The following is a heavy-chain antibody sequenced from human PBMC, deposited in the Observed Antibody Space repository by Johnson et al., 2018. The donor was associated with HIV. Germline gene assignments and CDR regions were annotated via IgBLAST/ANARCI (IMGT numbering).Heavy chain of an antibody. Sequence: QVQLVESGGGVVQPGRSLRLSCAASGFIFSTYGIHWVRQAPGKGLEWVAGMWYDGSNKDYADSVKGRFTISSDNSKNTLYPQMNSLRAEETSVYYCASDNMVATADDAFDVWGQGTMVTVSS. CDR2: MWYDGSNK. CDR3: ASDNMVATADDAFDV. V-gene: IGHV3-33*01. D-gene: IGHD5-12*01. CDR1: GFIFSTYG. J-gene: IGHJ3*01.